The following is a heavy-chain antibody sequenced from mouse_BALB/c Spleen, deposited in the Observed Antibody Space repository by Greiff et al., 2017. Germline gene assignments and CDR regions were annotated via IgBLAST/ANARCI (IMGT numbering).Heavy chain of an antibody. V-gene: IGHV1-69*01. CDR1: GYTFTDYW. Sequence: QVQLKQPGAELVMPGASVKMSCKASGYTFTDYWMHWVKQRPGQGLEWIGAIDTSDSYTSYNQKFKGKATLTVDESSSTAYMQLSSLTSEDSAVYYCARSGYGNYAWFAYWGQGTLVTVSA. D-gene: IGHD2-1*01. CDR3: ARSGYGNYAWFAY. J-gene: IGHJ3*01. CDR2: IDTSDSYT.